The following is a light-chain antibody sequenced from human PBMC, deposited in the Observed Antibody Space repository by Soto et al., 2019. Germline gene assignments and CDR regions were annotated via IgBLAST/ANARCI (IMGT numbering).Light chain of an antibody. Sequence: EIVLTQSPDTLSLSPGDRATLSCRASQSVSSYLAWYQQKPGQAPRLLIYDASNRATGIPARFSGSGSGTDFTLTISSLEPEDFAVYYCQQRSNWPPTFGQGTKVDIK. J-gene: IGKJ1*01. CDR2: DAS. CDR3: QQRSNWPPT. V-gene: IGKV3-11*01. CDR1: QSVSSY.